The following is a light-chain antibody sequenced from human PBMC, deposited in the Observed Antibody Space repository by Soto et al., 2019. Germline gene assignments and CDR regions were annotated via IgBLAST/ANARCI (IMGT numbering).Light chain of an antibody. V-gene: IGKV4-1*01. CDR1: QTVLSSSNNKNY. CDR3: QQYYSSPYA. CDR2: WSS. J-gene: IGKJ2*01. Sequence: DIVMTQSPDSLAVSLGERATINCKSSQTVLSSSNNKNYLAWYQQKAGQPPKLLIYWSSTRESGVPDRFSGSGSETDFTLTINNLQAEDVAVYFCQQYYSSPYAFGQWTKLEIK.